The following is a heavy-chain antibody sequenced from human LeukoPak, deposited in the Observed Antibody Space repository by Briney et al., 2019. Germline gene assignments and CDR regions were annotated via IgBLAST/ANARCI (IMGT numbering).Heavy chain of an antibody. V-gene: IGHV5-51*01. CDR3: ARPIYYGSGSYYPGFDY. Sequence: GDSLKISCKGSGYSFTSYWIGWVRQMPGKGLEWMGIIYPGDSDTRYSPSFQGQVTISADKSISTAYLQWSSLKASDTAMYYCARPIYYGSGSYYPGFDYWGQGTLVTVSS. CDR2: IYPGDSDT. J-gene: IGHJ4*02. D-gene: IGHD3-10*01. CDR1: GYSFTSYW.